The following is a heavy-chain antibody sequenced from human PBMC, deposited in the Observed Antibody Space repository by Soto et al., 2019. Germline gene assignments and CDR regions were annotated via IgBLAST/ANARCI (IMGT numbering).Heavy chain of an antibody. J-gene: IGHJ4*02. D-gene: IGHD5-18*01. CDR1: GFTFDDYT. V-gene: IGHV3-43*01. CDR2: ISWDGGST. CDR3: AKPTAMVSYYFDY. Sequence: EVQLVESGGVVVQPGGSLRLSCAASGFTFDDYTMHWVRQAPGKGLEWVSLISWDGGSTYYADSVKGRFTISRDNSKNSMYLQIKSLRTEDNALYYYAKPTAMVSYYFDYWGQETLVTVSS.